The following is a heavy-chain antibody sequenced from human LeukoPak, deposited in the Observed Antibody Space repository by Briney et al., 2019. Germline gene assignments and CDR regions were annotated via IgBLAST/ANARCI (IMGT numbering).Heavy chain of an antibody. J-gene: IGHJ4*02. CDR2: ISSSGSTI. CDR3: AKAAYSGYDAEYYFDY. V-gene: IGHV3-48*04. D-gene: IGHD5-12*01. CDR1: GFTFSSYS. Sequence: PGGSLRLSCAASGFTFSSYSMNWVRQAPGKGLEWVSYISSSGSTIYYADSVKGRFTISRDNAKNSLYLQMNSLRAEDTAVYYCAKAAYSGYDAEYYFDYWGQGTLVTVSS.